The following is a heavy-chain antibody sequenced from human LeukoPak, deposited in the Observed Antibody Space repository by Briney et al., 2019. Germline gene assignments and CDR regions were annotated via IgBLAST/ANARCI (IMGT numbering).Heavy chain of an antibody. CDR1: GYTFTNFG. Sequence: ASVKVSCKASGYTFTNFGISWVRQAPGQGLEWMGWISAYNGNTNYAQKLQGRVTMTTDTSTNTAYMELRSLRPDDTAVYYCARDRGYSISSRCLWSPSDDWGQGTLVTVSS. J-gene: IGHJ4*02. CDR3: ARDRGYSISSRCLWSPSDD. D-gene: IGHD2-2*01. V-gene: IGHV1-18*01. CDR2: ISAYNGNT.